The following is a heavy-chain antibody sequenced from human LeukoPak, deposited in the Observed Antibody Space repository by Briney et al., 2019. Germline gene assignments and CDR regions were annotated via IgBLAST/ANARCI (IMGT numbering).Heavy chain of an antibody. CDR2: IYYSGST. J-gene: IGHJ4*02. Sequence: SETLSLTCTVSGGSISSYYWSWIRQPPGKGLEWIGYIYYSGSTNYNPSLKSRVTISVDTSKNQFSLKLSSVTAADTAVYYCARRIARVTGVPRFDYWGQRTLVTVSS. CDR3: ARRIARVTGVPRFDY. CDR1: GGSISSYY. D-gene: IGHD2-21*02. V-gene: IGHV4-59*12.